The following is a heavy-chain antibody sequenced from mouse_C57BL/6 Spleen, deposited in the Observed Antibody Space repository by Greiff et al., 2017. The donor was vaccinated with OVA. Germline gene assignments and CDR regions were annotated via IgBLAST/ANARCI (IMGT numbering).Heavy chain of an antibody. CDR3: VRLDRRYAMDY. CDR1: GFSFNTYA. J-gene: IGHJ4*01. Sequence: EVKLVESGGGLVQPKGSLKLSCAASGFSFNTYAMNWVRQAPGKGLEWVARIRSKSNNYATYYADSVKDRFTISRDDSESMLYLQMNNLKTEDTAMYYCVRLDRRYAMDYWGQGTSVTVSS. CDR2: IRSKSNNYAT. V-gene: IGHV10-1*01.